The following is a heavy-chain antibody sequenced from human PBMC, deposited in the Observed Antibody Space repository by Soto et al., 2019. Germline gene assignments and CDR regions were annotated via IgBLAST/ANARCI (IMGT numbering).Heavy chain of an antibody. Sequence: QVQLVQSGAEVKKPGSSVKVSCKASGGTFSSYAISWVRQAPGQGLEWMGVIIPIFGTANYAQKFQGRVTINADESTSIAYMERSSLRSEDTAVYYCARRGSLEDAFDIWGQGTMVTSSS. CDR3: ARRGSLEDAFDI. CDR2: IIPIFGTA. D-gene: IGHD1-1*01. CDR1: GGTFSSYA. J-gene: IGHJ3*02. V-gene: IGHV1-69*12.